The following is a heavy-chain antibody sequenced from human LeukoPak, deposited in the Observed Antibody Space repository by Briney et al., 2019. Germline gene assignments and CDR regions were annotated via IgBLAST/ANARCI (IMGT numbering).Heavy chain of an antibody. D-gene: IGHD3-22*01. CDR2: IYTSGNT. V-gene: IGHV3-66*01. CDR1: GFTVSGNY. Sequence: GGSLRLSCAASGFTVSGNYMSWVRQAPGKGPEWVSVIYTSGNTYYADSVKGRFTISRDTSKNTLSLQMNGLRAEDTAFYYCARMVYYYDSSGYNYYFHNWGQGTLVTVSS. J-gene: IGHJ4*02. CDR3: ARMVYYYDSSGYNYYFHN.